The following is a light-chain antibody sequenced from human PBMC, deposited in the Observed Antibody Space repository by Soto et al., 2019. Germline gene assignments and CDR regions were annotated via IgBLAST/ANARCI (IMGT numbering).Light chain of an antibody. CDR3: QQYGSSSTWT. J-gene: IGKJ1*01. V-gene: IGKV3-20*01. CDR1: QSVSSTY. Sequence: EIVLTQSPGTLSLSPGERATLSCRASQSVSSTYLAWYQHKPGQPPTLLIYGASSRVTGILDSFSGSGSGTDFTLTISRLEPEDFAVYYCQQYGSSSTWTFGQGTKVEIK. CDR2: GAS.